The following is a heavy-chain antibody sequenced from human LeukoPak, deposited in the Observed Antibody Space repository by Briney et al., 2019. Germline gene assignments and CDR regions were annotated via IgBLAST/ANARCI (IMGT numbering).Heavy chain of an antibody. V-gene: IGHV3-21*01. CDR3: ARDSMKDAFDI. CDR2: ISSSSSYI. CDR1: GLTFSSYS. Sequence: GGSLRLSCAASGLTFSSYSMNWVRQAPGKGLEWVSSISSSSSYIYYADSVKGRFTISRDNAKNSLYLQMNSLRAEDTAVYYCARDSMKDAFDIRGQGTMVTVSS. J-gene: IGHJ3*02.